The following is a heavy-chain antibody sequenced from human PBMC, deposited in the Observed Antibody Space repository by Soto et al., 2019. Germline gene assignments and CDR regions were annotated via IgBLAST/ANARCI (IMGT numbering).Heavy chain of an antibody. J-gene: IGHJ5*02. CDR1: GFSLTTNGMC. CDR3: ARIPCGNYYTENFFDP. V-gene: IGHV2-70*01. Sequence: SGPTLVNPTQTLTLTCTFSGFSLTTNGMCLSWIRQPPGKALEWLALIDWDDNTYYSTSLNNRLTLSKDTSKNPVVLLVRHMGPVDTATYYCARIPCGNYYTENFFDPWGQGIPVTVSS. D-gene: IGHD3-22*01. CDR2: IDWDDNT.